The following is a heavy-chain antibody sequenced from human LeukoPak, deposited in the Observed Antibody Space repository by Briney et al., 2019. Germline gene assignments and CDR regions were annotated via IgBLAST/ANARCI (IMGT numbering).Heavy chain of an antibody. CDR1: GGSISSSSYY. V-gene: IGHV4-39*07. CDR2: IYYSGST. J-gene: IGHJ5*02. Sequence: SETLSLTCTVSGGSISSSSYYWGWIRQPPGKGLEWIGSIYYSGSTNYNPSLKSRVTISVDTSKNQFSLKLSSVTPADTAVYYCARGGYYGSGNDFRFDPWGQGTLVTVSS. D-gene: IGHD3-10*01. CDR3: ARGGYYGSGNDFRFDP.